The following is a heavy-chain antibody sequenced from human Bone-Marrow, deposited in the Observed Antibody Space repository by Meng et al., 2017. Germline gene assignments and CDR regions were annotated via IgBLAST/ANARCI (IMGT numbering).Heavy chain of an antibody. CDR3: ARHRGGTHFPVN. D-gene: IGHD3-3*02. Sequence: SETLSLTCTVSGASISNYYWSWIRQSPGKGLEWIGYIFYSGSADYNPSLKSRVTISVDTSKNQFSLRLSSVTAADTAVYYCARHRGGTHFPVNWGQGALVTVSS. V-gene: IGHV4-59*08. CDR2: IFYSGSA. J-gene: IGHJ4*02. CDR1: GASISNYY.